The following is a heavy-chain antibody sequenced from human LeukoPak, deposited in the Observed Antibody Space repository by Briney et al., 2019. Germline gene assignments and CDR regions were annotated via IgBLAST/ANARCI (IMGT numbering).Heavy chain of an antibody. CDR1: GGSISSGGYY. J-gene: IGHJ4*02. CDR2: ISYSGGT. V-gene: IGHV4-31*03. Sequence: SETLSLTCTVSGGSISSGGYYWSWIRQHPGKGLEWIGYISYSGGTYYNPSLKNRVTISVDTSKNQFSLKLSPVTAADTAVYYCARLGIGVVPSAMLGDYYFDYWGQGTLVTVSS. CDR3: ARLGIGVVPSAMLGDYYFDY. D-gene: IGHD2-2*01.